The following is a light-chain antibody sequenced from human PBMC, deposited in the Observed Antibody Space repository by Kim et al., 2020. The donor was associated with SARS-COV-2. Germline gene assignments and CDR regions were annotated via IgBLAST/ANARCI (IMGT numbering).Light chain of an antibody. CDR2: DDS. V-gene: IGLV3-21*04. CDR1: NIGIKS. Sequence: SYELTQPPSVSVAPGETASFTCEGNNIGIKSVHWYQQRPGQAPVLVMHDDSDRPSGIPERFSGSNSGNTATLTISRVEAEDEADYFCQVWDSTSDYVVFGGGTQLTVL. CDR3: QVWDSTSDYVV. J-gene: IGLJ3*02.